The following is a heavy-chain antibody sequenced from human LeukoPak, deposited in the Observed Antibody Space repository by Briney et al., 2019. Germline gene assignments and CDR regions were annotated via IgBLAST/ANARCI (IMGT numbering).Heavy chain of an antibody. J-gene: IGHJ4*02. CDR3: ARDWNAAAAFDY. V-gene: IGHV3-21*01. CDR1: GFTFRSYS. D-gene: IGHD6-13*01. Sequence: GGSLRLSCAASGFTFRSYSMNWVRQAPGKGLEWVSSISSSSSYIYYAESVKGRFTISRDNAKNLLYLQMNSLRAEDTAVYYCARDWNAAAAFDYWGQGTLVTVSS. CDR2: ISSSSSYI.